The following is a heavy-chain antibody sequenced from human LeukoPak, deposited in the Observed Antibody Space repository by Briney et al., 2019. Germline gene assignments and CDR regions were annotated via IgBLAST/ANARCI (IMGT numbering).Heavy chain of an antibody. J-gene: IGHJ4*02. CDR3: AKWGVALYGDYAGGLRY. CDR1: GFTFSSYA. D-gene: IGHD4-17*01. V-gene: IGHV3-23*01. CDR2: ISGSGGST. Sequence: GGSLRLSCAASGFTFSSYAMSWVRQAPGKGLEWVSAISGSGGSTYYADSVKGRFTISGDNSKNTLYLQMNSLRAEDTAVYYCAKWGVALYGDYAGGLRYWGQGTLVTVSS.